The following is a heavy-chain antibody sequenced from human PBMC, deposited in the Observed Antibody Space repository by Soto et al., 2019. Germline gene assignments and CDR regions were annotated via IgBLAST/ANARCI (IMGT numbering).Heavy chain of an antibody. V-gene: IGHV1-2*04. D-gene: IGHD4-17*01. J-gene: IGHJ6*02. Sequence: GASVKVSCKASGYTFTGYYMHWVRQAPGQGPEWMGWINPNSGGTNYAQKFQGWVTMTRDTSISTAYMELSRLRSDDTAVYYCARDPARLDGETYVMDVCGQGTSVTGSS. CDR3: ARDPARLDGETYVMDV. CDR2: INPNSGGT. CDR1: GYTFTGYY.